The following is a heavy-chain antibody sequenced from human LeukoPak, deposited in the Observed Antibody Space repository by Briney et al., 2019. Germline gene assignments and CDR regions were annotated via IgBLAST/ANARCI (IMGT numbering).Heavy chain of an antibody. Sequence: PSQTLSLTCTVSGGSISSGGYYWSWIRQYPGKGLEWIGYIYYSGSTYYNPSLKSRVTISVDTSKNQFSLKLSSVTAADTAVYYCARDGGFRRDQLLGWDYWGQGTLVTVSS. D-gene: IGHD2-2*01. V-gene: IGHV4-31*03. J-gene: IGHJ4*02. CDR3: ARDGGFRRDQLLGWDY. CDR2: IYYSGST. CDR1: GGSISSGGYY.